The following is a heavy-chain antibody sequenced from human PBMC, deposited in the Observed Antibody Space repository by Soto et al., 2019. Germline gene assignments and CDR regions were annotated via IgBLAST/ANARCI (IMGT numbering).Heavy chain of an antibody. CDR2: IGTAGDT. J-gene: IGHJ4*02. CDR1: GFTFSSYD. V-gene: IGHV3-13*01. Sequence: GGSLRLSCAASGFTFSSYDMHWVRQATGKGLEWVSAIGTAGDTYYPGSVKGRFTISRENAKNSLYLQMNSLRAGDTAVYYCARVKFRSSWPDYWGQGTLVTVSS. CDR3: ARVKFRSSWPDY. D-gene: IGHD6-13*01.